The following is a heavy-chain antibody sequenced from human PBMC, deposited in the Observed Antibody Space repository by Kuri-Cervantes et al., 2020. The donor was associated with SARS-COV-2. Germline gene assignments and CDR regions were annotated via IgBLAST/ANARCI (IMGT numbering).Heavy chain of an antibody. CDR1: GYTFTGYY. CDR3: ARASVRGIIITYHSYGMDV. D-gene: IGHD3-10*01. V-gene: IGHV1-2*04. CDR2: INPNSGGT. J-gene: IGHJ6*02. Sequence: ASVQVSCKASGYTFTGYYMHWVRQAPGQGLEWMGWINPNSGGTNYAPKFQGWVTMTRDTSISTAYMELSRLRSDDTAVYYCARASVRGIIITYHSYGMDVWGQGTTVTVSS.